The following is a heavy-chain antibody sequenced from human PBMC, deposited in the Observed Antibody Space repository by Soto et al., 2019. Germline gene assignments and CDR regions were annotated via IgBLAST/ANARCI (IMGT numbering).Heavy chain of an antibody. J-gene: IGHJ4*02. Sequence: SETLSLTCTVSGGSISSGDDFWTWIRQPPGKGLEWIGYIYYSGSTYYNPSLKSRLTISVDTSKNQFSLKLSSVTAADTAVYYCARGRYDFWSGYCFDYWGQGTLVTVSS. CDR3: ARGRYDFWSGYCFDY. V-gene: IGHV4-30-4*01. D-gene: IGHD3-3*01. CDR1: GGSISSGDDF. CDR2: IYYSGST.